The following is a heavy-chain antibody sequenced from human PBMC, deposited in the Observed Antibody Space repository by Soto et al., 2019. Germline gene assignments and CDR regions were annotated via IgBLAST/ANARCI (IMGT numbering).Heavy chain of an antibody. CDR2: IYNSGRT. CDR3: AIRYGYSFDY. V-gene: IGHV4-59*08. Sequence: QVQLQESGPGLVKPSETLSLTCTVSGGSISSYYWSWIRQPPGKGLEWIGYIYNSGRTNYNPSLKSRVTISVDTSKNQFSLKLSSVTAADTAVYYCAIRYGYSFDYWGQGTLVTVSS. CDR1: GGSISSYY. J-gene: IGHJ4*02. D-gene: IGHD1-1*01.